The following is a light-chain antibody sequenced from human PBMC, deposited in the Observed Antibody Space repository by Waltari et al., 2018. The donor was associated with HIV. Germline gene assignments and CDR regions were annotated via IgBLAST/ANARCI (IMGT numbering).Light chain of an antibody. Sequence: QTVVTQETSFSVSPGGTVTLTCGFSSGSVSSRYYPSCYQKTPGLPPRHLIYDTKTSAFGVPDSVSGSIRGNNAALTITGAQSDDESEYYCLLYVGTGIWVFGGGTKLTVL. CDR3: LLYVGTGIWV. CDR2: DTK. CDR1: SGSVSSRYY. J-gene: IGLJ3*02. V-gene: IGLV8-61*01.